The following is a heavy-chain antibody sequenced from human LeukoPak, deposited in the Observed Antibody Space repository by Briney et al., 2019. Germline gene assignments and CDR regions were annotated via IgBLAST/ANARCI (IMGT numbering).Heavy chain of an antibody. CDR3: ARTTTPHYYGSGSYALGY. V-gene: IGHV3-74*01. Sequence: PGGSLRLSCAASGFTFSSYWMYWVRQAPGKGLVWVSRINSDGSTTSYADSVKGRFTISRDNSKNTLYLQMSSLSAEDTAVYYCARTTTPHYYGSGSYALGYWGQGTLVTVPS. CDR1: GFTFSSYW. D-gene: IGHD3-10*01. J-gene: IGHJ4*02. CDR2: INSDGSTT.